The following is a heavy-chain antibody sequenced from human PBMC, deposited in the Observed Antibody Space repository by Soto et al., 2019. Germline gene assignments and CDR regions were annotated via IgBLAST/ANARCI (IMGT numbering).Heavy chain of an antibody. V-gene: IGHV1-69*12. CDR3: ARESRYCSGGSCYFLPGIDY. J-gene: IGHJ4*02. Sequence: QVQLVQSGAGVKKPGSSVKVSCKASGGTFSSYAISWVRQAPGQGLEWMGGIIPIFGTANYAQKFQGRVTITADESTSTAYMELSSLRSEDTAVYYCARESRYCSGGSCYFLPGIDYWGQGTLVTVSS. CDR1: GGTFSSYA. D-gene: IGHD2-15*01. CDR2: IIPIFGTA.